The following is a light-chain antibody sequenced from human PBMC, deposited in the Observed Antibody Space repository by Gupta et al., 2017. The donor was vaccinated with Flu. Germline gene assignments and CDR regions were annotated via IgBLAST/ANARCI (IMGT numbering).Light chain of an antibody. Sequence: PSSLSGSVGDRGTITCRASQDIGSYLAWYQQSSGAVPKLLVYAASSLQSGVPSRFSASGYGTAFTLTISSLQPDEFATYYCQKYNSAPPVFGGGTKVEIK. V-gene: IGKV1-27*01. CDR1: QDIGSY. CDR3: QKYNSAPPV. CDR2: AAS. J-gene: IGKJ4*01.